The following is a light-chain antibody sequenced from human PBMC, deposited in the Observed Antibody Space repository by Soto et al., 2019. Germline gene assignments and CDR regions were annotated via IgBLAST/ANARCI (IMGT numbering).Light chain of an antibody. CDR1: QSVSSY. CDR2: DAS. CDR3: QQRNVWPPIT. V-gene: IGKV3-11*01. J-gene: IGKJ5*01. Sequence: DIVLTQSPSTLSLSPGERATLSCSASQSVSSYLAWYQQKPGQAPRLLIYDASNRATGIPARFSGSGSGTDFTLTISRLEPEDFAVYYCQQRNVWPPITFGQGTRLEI.